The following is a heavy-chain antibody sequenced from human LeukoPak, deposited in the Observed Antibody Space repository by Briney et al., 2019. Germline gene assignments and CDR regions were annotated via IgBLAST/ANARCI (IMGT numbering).Heavy chain of an antibody. V-gene: IGHV4-61*02. CDR2: ISTRGIT. D-gene: IGHD4-11*01. CDR3: ARGPDYTNYVDS. Sequence: PSDTLSLTCTVSGGSINSGGYYWSWIRQPAAKGLEWIVRISTRGITKYNPSLKSRVTIPVDTSKNQFSLNLSSVTAADTAVYYCARGPDYTNYVDSWGQGTLVTVSS. CDR1: GGSINSGGYY. J-gene: IGHJ4*02.